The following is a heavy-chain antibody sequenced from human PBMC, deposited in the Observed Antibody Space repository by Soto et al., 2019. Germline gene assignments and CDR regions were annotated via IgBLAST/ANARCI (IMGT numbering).Heavy chain of an antibody. CDR2: IGTRSIYI. CDR3: ARDPGTHLVPGIPIYYYYMDV. CDR1: GFAFDTYN. V-gene: IGHV3-21*01. Sequence: GGSLRLSCTASGFAFDTYNMNWVRQAPGKGLEWVSSIGTRSIYIYYAASVKGRFTISRDNAKNSLYLEMNSLGPEDTAVYYCARDPGTHLVPGIPIYYYYMDVWGEGTTVTVSS. J-gene: IGHJ6*03. D-gene: IGHD2-2*01.